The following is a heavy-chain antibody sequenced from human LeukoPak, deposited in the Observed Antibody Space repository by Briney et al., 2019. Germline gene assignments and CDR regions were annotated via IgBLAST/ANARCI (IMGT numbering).Heavy chain of an antibody. D-gene: IGHD5-18*01. CDR1: GLTFNSSW. V-gene: IGHV3-7*01. CDR3: ARDLAYSRLDY. J-gene: IGHJ4*02. CDR2: INPEGSEK. Sequence: GGSLRLSCAVSGLTFNSSWMDWVRQAPGKGLEWVASINPEGSEKYSADSVKGRFTISRDNAKNSLYLQMDSLRVEDTAFYYCARDLAYSRLDYWGQGMLVTVSS.